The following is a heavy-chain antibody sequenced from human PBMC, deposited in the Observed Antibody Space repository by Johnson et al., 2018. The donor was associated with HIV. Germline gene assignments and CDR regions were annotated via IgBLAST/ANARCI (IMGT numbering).Heavy chain of an antibody. V-gene: IGHV3-NL1*01. CDR1: GFTFADYG. Sequence: QVQLVESGGGVVQPGGSLRLSCAASGFTFADYGMHWVRQAPGKGLEWVSVIYSGGSTYYADSVKGRFTISRDNSKNTLYLQINSLRVEDTAVYYCARDQGVWAARPEDAFDVWGQGTMVTVSS. CDR2: IYSGGST. CDR3: ARDQGVWAARPEDAFDV. J-gene: IGHJ3*01. D-gene: IGHD6-6*01.